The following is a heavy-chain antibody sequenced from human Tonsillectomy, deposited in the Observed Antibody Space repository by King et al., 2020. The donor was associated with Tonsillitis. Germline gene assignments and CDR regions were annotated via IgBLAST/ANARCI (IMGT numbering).Heavy chain of an antibody. CDR2: IYPVDSDT. Sequence: QLVQSGAEVKKSGESLKISCKGSGYSFTSYLIGWVRQMPGKGLEWMGIIYPVDSDTRYSPSFQGQVTISADKSISTAYLQWRSLKASDTALYYGARSMGPWPRDVFDIWGQGTMVTVSS. CDR3: ARSMGPWPRDVFDI. J-gene: IGHJ3*02. V-gene: IGHV5-51*01. CDR1: GYSFTSYL. D-gene: IGHD2/OR15-2a*01.